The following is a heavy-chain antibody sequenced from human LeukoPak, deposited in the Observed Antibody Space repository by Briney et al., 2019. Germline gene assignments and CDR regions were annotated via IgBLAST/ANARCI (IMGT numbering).Heavy chain of an antibody. V-gene: IGHV4-59*01. D-gene: IGHD3-22*01. J-gene: IGHJ6*02. CDR1: GGFNTHYY. CDR3: ARNGKVVITTSRYYYYGMDV. Sequence: ETLSLTCSVSGGFNTHYYWSWIRQPPGKGLEWIGYFYHSGSTNYNPSLRSRVTISVDTSKNQFSLKLSSVTAEDTAVYYCARNGKVVITTSRYYYYGMDVWGQGTTVTVSS. CDR2: FYHSGST.